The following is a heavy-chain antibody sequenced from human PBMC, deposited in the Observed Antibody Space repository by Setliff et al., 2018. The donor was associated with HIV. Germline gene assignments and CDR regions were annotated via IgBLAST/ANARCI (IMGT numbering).Heavy chain of an antibody. CDR2: IYYSGST. J-gene: IGHJ4*02. V-gene: IGHV4-39*01. Sequence: TLSLTCTVSGGSISSGSYYWGWIRQPPGKGREWIGSIYYSGSTYYNPSLQSRVTISVDTSKNLFSLRLSSVTASDTAVSYCARQAIFGYYDSSGYLDYWGQGTLVTVSS. CDR1: GGSISSGSYY. CDR3: ARQAIFGYYDSSGYLDY. D-gene: IGHD3-22*01.